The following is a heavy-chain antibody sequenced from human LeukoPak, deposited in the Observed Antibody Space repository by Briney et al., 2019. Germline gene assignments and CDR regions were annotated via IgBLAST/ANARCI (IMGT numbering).Heavy chain of an antibody. CDR1: GGSISSGGYY. CDR3: ARTNGIAVAGFDY. D-gene: IGHD6-19*01. CDR2: IYYSGST. V-gene: IGHV4-31*03. Sequence: SQTLSLTCSVSGGSISSGGYYWSWIRQHPGKGLEWIGYIYYSGSTYYNPSLKSRVTISVDTSKNQFSLKLSSVTAADTAVYYCARTNGIAVAGFDYWGQGTLVTVSS. J-gene: IGHJ4*02.